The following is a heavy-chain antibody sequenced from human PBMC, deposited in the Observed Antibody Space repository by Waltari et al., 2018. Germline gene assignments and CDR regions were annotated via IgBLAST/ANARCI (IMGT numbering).Heavy chain of an antibody. Sequence: QVQLQESGPGLVKPSETLSLTCTVSGGSISSYYWSWIRQPPGKGLEWIGYIYYSGSTNYNPSLKSRVTISVDTSKNQFSLKLSSVTAADTAVYYCARLIAAAGPHDAFDIWGQGTMVTVSS. CDR1: GGSISSYY. CDR2: IYYSGST. CDR3: ARLIAAAGPHDAFDI. D-gene: IGHD6-13*01. J-gene: IGHJ3*02. V-gene: IGHV4-59*01.